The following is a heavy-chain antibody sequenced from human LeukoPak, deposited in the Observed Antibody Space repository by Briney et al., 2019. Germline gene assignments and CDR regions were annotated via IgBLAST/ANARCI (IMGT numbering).Heavy chain of an antibody. Sequence: SETLSLTCTVSGGSISSYYWSWIRQPPGKGLEWIGYIYYSGSTNYNPSLKSRVTISVDTSKNQFSLKLSSVTAADTAVYYCARDLVPGTTGYWGQGTQVTVSS. D-gene: IGHD1-1*01. V-gene: IGHV4-59*01. CDR2: IYYSGST. CDR3: ARDLVPGTTGY. J-gene: IGHJ4*02. CDR1: GGSISSYY.